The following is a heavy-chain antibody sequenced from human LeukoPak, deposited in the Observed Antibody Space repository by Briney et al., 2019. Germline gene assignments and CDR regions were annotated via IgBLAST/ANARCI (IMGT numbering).Heavy chain of an antibody. V-gene: IGHV3-48*02. CDR1: GFTFSSYN. CDR3: ARERPVGATPFDF. CDR2: ISTGSGTI. Sequence: GGSLRLSCAASGFTFSSYNMNWVRQAPGKGLEWVSYISTGSGTINYADSVKGRFTISRDNAKNSLYLQMNSLRDEDTAVYFCARERPVGATPFDFWGQGTLVTVSS. J-gene: IGHJ4*02. D-gene: IGHD1-26*01.